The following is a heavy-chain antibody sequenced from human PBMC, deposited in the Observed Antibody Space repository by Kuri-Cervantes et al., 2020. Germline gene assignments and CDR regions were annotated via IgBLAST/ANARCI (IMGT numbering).Heavy chain of an antibody. CDR3: ARTPAPDFWSGYSTFDY. D-gene: IGHD3-3*01. CDR1: GYTFTSYG. V-gene: IGHV1-18*01. Sequence: ASVKVSCKASGYTFTSYGISWVRQAPGQGLEWMGWISAYNGNTNYAQKLQGRVTMTTDTSTSTAYMDLRSLRSDDTAVYYCARTPAPDFWSGYSTFDYWGQGTPVTVSS. J-gene: IGHJ4*02. CDR2: ISAYNGNT.